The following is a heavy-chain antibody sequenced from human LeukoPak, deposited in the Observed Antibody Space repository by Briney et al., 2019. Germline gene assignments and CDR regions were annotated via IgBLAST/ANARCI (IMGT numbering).Heavy chain of an antibody. Sequence: PGGSLRLSCAASGFTFSSYGMHWVRQAPGKGLEWVAFIRYDGSNKHYADSVKGRFTISRDNSKNTLYLQMNSLRVEDTAVYHCAKDVVGQQWPENYWGQGTLVTVSS. CDR1: GFTFSSYG. CDR3: AKDVVGQQWPENY. D-gene: IGHD6-19*01. J-gene: IGHJ4*02. V-gene: IGHV3-30*02. CDR2: IRYDGSNK.